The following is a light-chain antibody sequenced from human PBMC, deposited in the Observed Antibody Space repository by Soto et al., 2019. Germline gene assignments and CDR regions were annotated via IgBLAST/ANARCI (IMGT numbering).Light chain of an antibody. V-gene: IGKV3-15*01. CDR3: QQYNNWPRK. CDR2: GAS. J-gene: IGKJ1*01. CDR1: QSVSSY. Sequence: EIVLTQSPATLSLSPGERATLSFRASQSVSSYLAWYHQKPGQAPRLLIYGASTRATGIPARFSGSGSGTEFTLTINSLQSEDFAVYYCQQYNNWPRKFGQGTKVDIK.